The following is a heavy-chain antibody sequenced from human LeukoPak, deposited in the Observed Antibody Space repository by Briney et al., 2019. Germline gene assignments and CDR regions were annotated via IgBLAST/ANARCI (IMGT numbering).Heavy chain of an antibody. J-gene: IGHJ4*02. CDR1: GFTFSGYW. CDR2: INNDGSST. CDR3: AKDRNGDYTFDY. Sequence: GGSLRLSCAASGFTFSGYWMHWVRQAPGKGLVWVSRINNDGSSTRYADSVQGRFTISRDNAKNTLYLQMNSLRAEDTAVYYCAKDRNGDYTFDYWGQGTLVTVSS. V-gene: IGHV3-74*01. D-gene: IGHD4-17*01.